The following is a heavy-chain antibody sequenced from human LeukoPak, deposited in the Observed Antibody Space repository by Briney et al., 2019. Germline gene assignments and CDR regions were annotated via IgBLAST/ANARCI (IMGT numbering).Heavy chain of an antibody. CDR1: GYSFTNHA. Sequence: GASVKGSCKASGYSFTNHAIHWVRQTPGQRLEWMGWVNVGNANTKYSQMFQGRVTNTRDTSANTAYMGLSSLRSEDTAVYYCARRDRRHFDYWGQGTLVTVSS. J-gene: IGHJ4*02. CDR2: VNVGNANT. D-gene: IGHD3-22*01. CDR3: ARRDRRHFDY. V-gene: IGHV1-3*01.